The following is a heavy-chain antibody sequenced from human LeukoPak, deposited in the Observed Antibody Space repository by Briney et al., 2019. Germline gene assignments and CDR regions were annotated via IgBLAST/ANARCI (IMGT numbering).Heavy chain of an antibody. CDR1: GDSISSTHSY. CDR2: ISYSGSA. J-gene: IGHJ4*02. Sequence: PSETLSLTCIVSGDSISSTHSYWGWIRQPPGKGLEWIGSISYSGSANYNPSLKSRVTISVDTSKNQFSLKLSSVTAADTAVYYCASQGYSSGWYDGYWGQGTLVTVSS. CDR3: ASQGYSSGWYDGY. V-gene: IGHV4-39*01. D-gene: IGHD6-19*01.